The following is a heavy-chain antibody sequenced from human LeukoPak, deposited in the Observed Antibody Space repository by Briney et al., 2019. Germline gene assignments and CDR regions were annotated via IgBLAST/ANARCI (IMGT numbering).Heavy chain of an antibody. J-gene: IGHJ4*02. D-gene: IGHD4-17*01. V-gene: IGHV4-4*07. CDR2: IYTSGCT. CDR1: ARSISSYY. CDR3: ARTTVTTLFLDY. Sequence: SQTLSLTCTVSARSISSYYWSSIRQPARNRLEWIGRIYTSGCTNYNPSLKSRVTMSVGTSKNQFSLKMSSVTAADTAVYYCARTTVTTLFLDYWGQGTLVTVSS.